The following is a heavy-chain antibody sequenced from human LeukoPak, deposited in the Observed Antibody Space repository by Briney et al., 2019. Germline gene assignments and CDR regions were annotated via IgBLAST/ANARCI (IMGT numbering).Heavy chain of an antibody. Sequence: GESLKISCKGSGYSFTSYWIAWVSQMPGKGLEWMGIIYPGDSDTRYSPSFQGQVTISADKSISTAYLQWTSLKASDTAMYYCARPRAGYSYGDAFDYWGQGTLVTVSS. D-gene: IGHD5-18*01. CDR2: IYPGDSDT. CDR1: GYSFTSYW. CDR3: ARPRAGYSYGDAFDY. J-gene: IGHJ4*02. V-gene: IGHV5-51*01.